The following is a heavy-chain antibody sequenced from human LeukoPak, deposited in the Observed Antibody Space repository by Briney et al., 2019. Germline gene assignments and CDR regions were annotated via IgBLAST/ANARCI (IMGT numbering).Heavy chain of an antibody. J-gene: IGHJ4*02. V-gene: IGHV3-23*01. CDR2: ISGSGGST. CDR1: GFTFSSYA. Sequence: PGGSLRLSCAASGFTFSSYAMSWVRQAPGKGLEWVSAISGSGGSTYYADSVKGRFTISGDNSKNTLYLQMNSLRAEDTAVYYCARQRSTSCYSHFDYWGQGTLVTVSS. D-gene: IGHD2-2*02. CDR3: ARQRSTSCYSHFDY.